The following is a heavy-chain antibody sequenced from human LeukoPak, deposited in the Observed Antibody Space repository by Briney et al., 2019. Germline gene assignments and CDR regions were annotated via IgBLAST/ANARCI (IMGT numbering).Heavy chain of an antibody. Sequence: SETLSLTCTVSGDSINSYYWSWIRQPPGKGLEWIGYIDYSGSTDYNPSLKSRVTISVDTSKNQFSLKLSSVTAADTAVYYCARHGPLYEYFYYNMDVWGQGTTVTVSS. CDR3: ARHGPLYEYFYYNMDV. CDR1: GDSINSYY. CDR2: IDYSGST. V-gene: IGHV4-59*08. J-gene: IGHJ6*02. D-gene: IGHD5/OR15-5a*01.